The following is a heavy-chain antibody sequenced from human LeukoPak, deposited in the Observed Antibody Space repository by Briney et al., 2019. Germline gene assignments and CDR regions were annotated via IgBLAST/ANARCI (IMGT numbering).Heavy chain of an antibody. Sequence: SGPTLVNPTQTLTLTCTFSGLSLSTSGVGVGWIRQPPGKALEWLGLIYWDDDNRYSPSLKSRLTITKDTSKNQVVLTLTNMDPVDTATYFCAGFSYFYYAYWGQGTPVTVSS. CDR3: AGFSYFYYAY. V-gene: IGHV2-5*02. J-gene: IGHJ4*02. CDR1: GLSLSTSGVG. CDR2: IYWDDDN. D-gene: IGHD3-16*01.